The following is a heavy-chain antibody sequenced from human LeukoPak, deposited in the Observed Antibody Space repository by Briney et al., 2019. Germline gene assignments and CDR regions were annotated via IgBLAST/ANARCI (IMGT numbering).Heavy chain of an antibody. D-gene: IGHD1-26*01. CDR2: MNPNSGNT. CDR3: ARSQELLPNYYYYGMDV. CDR1: GYTFTSYD. Sequence: ASVKVSCKASGYTFTSYDINWVRQATGQGLEWMGWMNPNSGNTGYAQKFQGRVTMTWNTSISTAYMELSSLRSEDTAVYYCARSQELLPNYYYYGMDVWGQGTTVTVSS. J-gene: IGHJ6*02. V-gene: IGHV1-8*01.